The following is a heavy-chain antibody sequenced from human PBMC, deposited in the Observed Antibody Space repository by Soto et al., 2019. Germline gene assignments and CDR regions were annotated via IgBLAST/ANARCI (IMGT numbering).Heavy chain of an antibody. V-gene: IGHV4-59*01. D-gene: IGHD6-6*01. CDR3: ARGKSLGYSSSFLYAY. CDR2: IYYSGST. Sequence: SETLSLTCTVSGGSISSYYWSWIRQPPGKGLEWIGYIYYSGSTNYNPSLKSRVTISVDTSKNQFSLKLSSVTAADTAVYYCARGKSLGYSSSFLYAYWGQGSLVTVSS. J-gene: IGHJ4*02. CDR1: GGSISSYY.